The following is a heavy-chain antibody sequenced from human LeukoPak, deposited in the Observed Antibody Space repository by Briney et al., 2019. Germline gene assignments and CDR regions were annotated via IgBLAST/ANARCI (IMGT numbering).Heavy chain of an antibody. CDR3: LQIVGAT. V-gene: IGHV3-30*03. CDR2: ISYDGSNK. D-gene: IGHD1-26*01. J-gene: IGHJ4*02. Sequence: GGSLRLSCAASGFTFSSYGMHWVRQAPGKGLEWVAVISYDGSNKYYADSVKGRFTISRDNSKNTLYLQMNSLRAEDTAVYYCLQIVGATWGQGTLVTVSS. CDR1: GFTFSSYG.